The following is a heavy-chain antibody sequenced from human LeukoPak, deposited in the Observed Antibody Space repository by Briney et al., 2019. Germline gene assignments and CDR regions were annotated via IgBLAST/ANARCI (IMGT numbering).Heavy chain of an antibody. J-gene: IGHJ4*02. Sequence: GGSLRLSCAASGFAFSDCGMHWVRQFPGKGLEWVAVVPFDVRNIYYADSVKGRFTISRDNSKNTVYLQMNNLRDEDTAIYYCARATLSGFSNSWGQGTLVTVSS. V-gene: IGHV3-30*03. D-gene: IGHD6-13*01. CDR3: ARATLSGFSNS. CDR1: GFAFSDCG. CDR2: VPFDVRNI.